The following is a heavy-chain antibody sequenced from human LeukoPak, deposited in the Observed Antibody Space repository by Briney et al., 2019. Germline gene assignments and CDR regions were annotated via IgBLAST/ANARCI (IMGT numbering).Heavy chain of an antibody. Sequence: GGSLRLSCVASGFTFSNYWMSWVRQAPGKGLEWVANIKRDGRDKNSVGSVKGRFTISRDNAKNSMFLQMNSLRVEDTAVYYCARESRITGTTTSGFDIWGQGTMVTVSS. CDR1: GFTFSNYW. V-gene: IGHV3-7*01. CDR2: IKRDGRDK. J-gene: IGHJ3*02. D-gene: IGHD1-20*01. CDR3: ARESRITGTTTSGFDI.